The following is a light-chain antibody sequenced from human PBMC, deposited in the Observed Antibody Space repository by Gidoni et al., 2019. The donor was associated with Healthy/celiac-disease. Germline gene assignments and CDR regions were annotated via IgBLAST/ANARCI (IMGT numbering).Light chain of an antibody. CDR2: WAS. CDR3: QQYYDTVWT. J-gene: IGKJ1*01. V-gene: IGKV4-1*01. Sequence: EIVMTPSPDSLDVSRGERATINCKSSQCGLFSSNTNNYLAWYQQKPGQPPTLLIYWASTRESGVPDRFSGSGSGTDFTLTISSLQAEDVAVYYCQQYYDTVWTFGQGTKVEIK. CDR1: QCGLFSSNTNNY.